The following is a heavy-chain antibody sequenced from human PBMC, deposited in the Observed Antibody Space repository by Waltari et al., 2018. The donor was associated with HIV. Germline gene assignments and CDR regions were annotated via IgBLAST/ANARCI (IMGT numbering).Heavy chain of an antibody. V-gene: IGHV3-15*01. CDR3: TALWYSYDSTDY. CDR1: GITFRNAW. J-gene: IGHJ4*02. D-gene: IGHD3-22*01. CDR2: IKSGAEGGTT. Sequence: VQLVESGGGLVKPGGSLRPPCAASGITFRNAWMSWVRQAPGKGLEWVGRIKSGAEGGTTDYAAAVKGRFTISRDDSKHTLYLQMDSLKTEDTAVYYCTALWYSYDSTDYWGQGTLVTVSS.